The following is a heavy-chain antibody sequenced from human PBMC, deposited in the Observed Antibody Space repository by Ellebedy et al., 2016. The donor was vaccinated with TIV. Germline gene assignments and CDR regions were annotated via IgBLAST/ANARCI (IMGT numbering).Heavy chain of an antibody. CDR2: ICPYSGGT. Sequence: AASVQVSCKTSGYTFTAYCLHWVRHPPGQGLEWVGWICPYSGGTNYAQKFQGRVTMTRDTSIYTAYMELSGLRSDDTAVYYCAREGLGGLAYWGQGTLVTVSS. CDR1: GYTFTAYC. D-gene: IGHD5/OR15-5a*01. J-gene: IGHJ4*02. V-gene: IGHV1-2*02. CDR3: AREGLGGLAY.